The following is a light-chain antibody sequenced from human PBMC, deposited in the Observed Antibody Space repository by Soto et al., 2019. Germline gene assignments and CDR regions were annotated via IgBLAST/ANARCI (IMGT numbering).Light chain of an antibody. J-gene: IGKJ1*01. V-gene: IGKV3-15*01. CDR1: QSVSSN. Sequence: DIVMTQSPATLSVSPGERATLSCRASQSVSSNLAWYQQKPGQAPRLLIYGASTRATGIPARFSGSGSGTEFTLTISSLQSEDFAFYYCQQYNNWPPWTFGQGTKVEI. CDR2: GAS. CDR3: QQYNNWPPWT.